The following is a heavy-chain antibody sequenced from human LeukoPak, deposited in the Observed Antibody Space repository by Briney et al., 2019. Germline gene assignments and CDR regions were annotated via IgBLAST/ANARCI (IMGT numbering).Heavy chain of an antibody. D-gene: IGHD4-17*01. V-gene: IGHV3-21*01. Sequence: GGSLRLSCAASGFTFSSYSMNWVRQAPGKGLEWVSSISSSSSYIYYAGSVKGRFTISRDNAKNSLYLQMNSLRAEDTAVYYCAHGDYLGYWGQGTLVTVSS. CDR1: GFTFSSYS. CDR3: AHGDYLGY. CDR2: ISSSSSYI. J-gene: IGHJ4*02.